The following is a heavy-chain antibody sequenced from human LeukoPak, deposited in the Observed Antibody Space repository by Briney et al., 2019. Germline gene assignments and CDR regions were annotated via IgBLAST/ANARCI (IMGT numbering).Heavy chain of an antibody. CDR1: GYSFTTYW. D-gene: IGHD6-19*01. CDR2: IYPGDSDT. J-gene: IGHJ4*02. Sequence: PGASLKISCKGSGYSFTTYWIDWVRQLPGKGLEWMGIIYPGDSDTRYSPSFQGQVTISADKSISTAYLQWSSLKASDTAMYYCARHERDSSGRFDYWGQGTLVTVSS. V-gene: IGHV5-51*01. CDR3: ARHERDSSGRFDY.